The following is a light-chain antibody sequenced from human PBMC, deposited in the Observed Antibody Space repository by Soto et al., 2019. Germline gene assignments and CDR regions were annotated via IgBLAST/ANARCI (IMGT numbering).Light chain of an antibody. V-gene: IGLV2-8*01. CDR3: SSYAGSDNFV. J-gene: IGLJ1*01. CDR1: SSDVGGYNY. CDR2: EVN. Sequence: QSALTQPPSASGSPGQSVTISCTGTSSDVGGYNYVSWYQQHPGKAPKLMLYEVNKRPSGVPDRFSGSKSGNTASLTVSGXQTEDEADYYCSSYAGSDNFVFGTGTKLTVL.